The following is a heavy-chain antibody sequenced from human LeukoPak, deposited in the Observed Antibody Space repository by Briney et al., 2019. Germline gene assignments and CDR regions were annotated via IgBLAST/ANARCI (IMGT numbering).Heavy chain of an antibody. V-gene: IGHV1-24*01. J-gene: IGHJ4*02. CDR3: ATVVLYSGYYFDY. CDR2: LDPEDGAT. D-gene: IGHD5-12*01. CDR1: GYTLTELS. Sequence: ASVKVSCKVSGYTLTELSMHWVRQAPGIGLEWMGGLDPEDGATIYAQKFQGRVTMTEDTSTDTAYMELSSLRSEDTAVYYCATVVLYSGYYFDYWGQGTPVTVSS.